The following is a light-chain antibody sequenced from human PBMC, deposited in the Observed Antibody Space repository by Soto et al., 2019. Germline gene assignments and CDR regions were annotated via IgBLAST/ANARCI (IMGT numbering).Light chain of an antibody. J-gene: IGKJ5*01. CDR1: QSVSNK. Sequence: DTVMTQSPATLSVSLGESATLSCRASQSVSNKLAWYQQKAGQAPRLLIYGASTRATGVPARFSGRGSGTEFTRTISTLQSEDFVVYYCKQYNDPITFGPGTRLETK. V-gene: IGKV3-15*01. CDR3: KQYNDPIT. CDR2: GAS.